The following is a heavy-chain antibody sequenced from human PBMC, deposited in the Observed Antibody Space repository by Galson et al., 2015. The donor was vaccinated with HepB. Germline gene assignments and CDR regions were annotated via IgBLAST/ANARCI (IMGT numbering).Heavy chain of an antibody. V-gene: IGHV1-24*01. CDR3: ATKILRFLEWAIGDAFDI. CDR2: FDPEDGET. J-gene: IGHJ3*02. D-gene: IGHD3-3*01. Sequence: SVKVSCKVSGYTLTELSMHWVRQAPGKGLEWMGGFDPEDGETIYAQKFQGRVTMTEDTSTDTAYMELSSLRSEDTAAYYCATKILRFLEWAIGDAFDIWGQGTMVTVSS. CDR1: GYTLTELS.